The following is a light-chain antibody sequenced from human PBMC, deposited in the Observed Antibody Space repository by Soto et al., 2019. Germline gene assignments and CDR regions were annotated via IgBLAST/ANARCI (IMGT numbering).Light chain of an antibody. CDR2: WAS. J-gene: IGKJ4*01. CDR1: QSVLSSSNNKNY. V-gene: IGKV4-1*01. Sequence: DIVMTQSPDSLAVSLGERATIKCKSSQSVLSSSNNKNYLAWYQQTPGQPPKLLISWASTRASGVPDRFSGRGSGTDFTLTISSLQSADVAVYYCQQYYTTPLTFGGETKVEIK. CDR3: QQYYTTPLT.